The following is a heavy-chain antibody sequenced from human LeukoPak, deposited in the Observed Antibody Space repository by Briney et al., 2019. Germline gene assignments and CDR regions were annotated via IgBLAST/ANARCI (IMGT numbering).Heavy chain of an antibody. CDR1: GGSFSGYY. J-gene: IGHJ4*02. CDR2: INHSGST. V-gene: IGHV4-34*01. CDR3: AXXLAVAGTDDY. Sequence: SETLSLTCAVYGGSFSGYYWSWIRQPPGKGLEWIGEINHSGSTNYNPSLKSRVTISVDTSKNQFSLKLSSVTAADTAVYYCAXXLAVAGTDDYWGQGTLVTVSS. D-gene: IGHD6-19*01.